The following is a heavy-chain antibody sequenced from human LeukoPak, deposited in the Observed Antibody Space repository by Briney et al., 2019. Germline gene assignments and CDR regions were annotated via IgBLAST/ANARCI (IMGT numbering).Heavy chain of an antibody. J-gene: IGHJ6*02. CDR3: ARSYSSSSGSDYYYGMDV. Sequence: SETLSLTCTVSGGSISSYYWSWIRQPPGKGLEWIGYIYYSGSTNYNPSLKSRVTISVDTSKNQFSLKLSSVTAADTAVYYCARSYSSSSGSDYYYGMDVWGRGTTVTVSS. CDR1: GGSISSYY. V-gene: IGHV4-59*01. D-gene: IGHD6-6*01. CDR2: IYYSGST.